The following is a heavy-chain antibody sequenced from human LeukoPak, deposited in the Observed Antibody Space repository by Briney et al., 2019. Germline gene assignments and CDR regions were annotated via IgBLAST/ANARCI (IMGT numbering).Heavy chain of an antibody. J-gene: IGHJ5*02. V-gene: IGHV3-53*01. Sequence: GSLRLSCGASGFTVSSNYMSWVRQAPGKGLEWVSVIYSSGSTYYADSVKGRFTISRDNSKNTLYLQMNSLRAEDTAVYYCARDVEAACSSPSCYWFDPWGQGTLVTVSS. CDR3: ARDVEAACSSPSCYWFDP. D-gene: IGHD2-2*01. CDR2: IYSSGST. CDR1: GFTVSSNY.